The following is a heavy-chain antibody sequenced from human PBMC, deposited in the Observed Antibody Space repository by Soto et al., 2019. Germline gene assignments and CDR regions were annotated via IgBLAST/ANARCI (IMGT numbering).Heavy chain of an antibody. CDR2: ISDYGRI. D-gene: IGHD1-1*01. V-gene: IGHV3-74*01. CDR3: ARGGLEPFEH. J-gene: IGHJ4*02. CDR1: GVTFGNYW. Sequence: PWGSLRLSCAASGVTFGNYWMHLVCQAPGKGLVWVSRISDYGRINYADSVKDRFIISRDDARSELYLQLNDLRVEDTATYYCARGGLEPFEHWGQGALVIVS.